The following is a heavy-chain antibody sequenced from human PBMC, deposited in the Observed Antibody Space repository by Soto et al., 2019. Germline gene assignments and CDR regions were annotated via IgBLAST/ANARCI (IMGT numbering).Heavy chain of an antibody. D-gene: IGHD6-19*01. CDR3: AKRGPYSSGWYVRFEPSFDY. CDR1: GGTFSSYA. Sequence: SVKVSCKASGGTFSSYAISWVRQAPGQGLEWMGGIIPIFGTANYAQKFQGRVTITADESTSTAYMELSSLRSEDTAVYYWAKRGPYSSGWYVRFEPSFDYWGQGTLVTVSS. J-gene: IGHJ4*02. V-gene: IGHV1-69*13. CDR2: IIPIFGTA.